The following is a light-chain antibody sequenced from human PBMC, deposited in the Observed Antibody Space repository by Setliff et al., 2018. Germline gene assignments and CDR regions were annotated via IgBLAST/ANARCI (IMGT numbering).Light chain of an antibody. CDR3: QAWDSGTAV. J-gene: IGLJ1*01. CDR2: QDN. CDR1: KLGGKY. Sequence: SYELTQPPSLSVSPGQTASITCSGDKLGGKYISWYQHKPGQSPVVVMYQDNKRPSGIPRRFSGSNSGNTATLTISGTQAMDEADYYCQAWDSGTAVFGSGTKVTVL. V-gene: IGLV3-1*01.